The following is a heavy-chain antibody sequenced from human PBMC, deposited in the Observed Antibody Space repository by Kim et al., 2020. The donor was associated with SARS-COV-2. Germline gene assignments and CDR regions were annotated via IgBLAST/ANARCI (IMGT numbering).Heavy chain of an antibody. CDR2: T. J-gene: IGHJ4*02. CDR3: ARSFIAAALD. Sequence: TTYADSVKGRFTSSRDNAKNTLFLQMNSLRVEDTAVYYCARSFIAAALDWGQGTLVSVPS. V-gene: IGHV3-74*01. D-gene: IGHD6-13*01.